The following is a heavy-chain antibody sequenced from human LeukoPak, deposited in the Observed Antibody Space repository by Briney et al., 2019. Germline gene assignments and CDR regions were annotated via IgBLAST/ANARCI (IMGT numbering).Heavy chain of an antibody. V-gene: IGHV3-23*01. J-gene: IGHJ6*02. CDR3: AKDRRSSTSWGYYYYGMDV. Sequence: PGGSLRLSCAASGFTFSSYAMSWVRQAPGKGLERVSAISGSGGSTYYADSVKARFTISRDNSKNTLYLQMNSLRAEDTAVYYCAKDRRSSTSWGYYYYGMDVWGQGTTVTVSS. CDR2: ISGSGGST. D-gene: IGHD2-2*01. CDR1: GFTFSSYA.